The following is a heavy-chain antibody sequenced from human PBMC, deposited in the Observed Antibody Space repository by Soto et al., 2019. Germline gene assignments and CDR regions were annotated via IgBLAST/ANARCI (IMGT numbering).Heavy chain of an antibody. CDR1: GGSRSSGDYY. CDR2: IYYSGST. CDR3: ARGIRSSWDLDY. Sequence: VYVTSAVSGGSRSSGDYYWSWIRQPPWTGLEWIGSIYYSGSTYYNPSLKSRGTISVDTSKNQFSLKLSAVTAADTAVYYCARGIRSSWDLDYCGQGTLVTVAS. J-gene: IGHJ4*02. D-gene: IGHD6-13*01. V-gene: IGHV4-30-4*01.